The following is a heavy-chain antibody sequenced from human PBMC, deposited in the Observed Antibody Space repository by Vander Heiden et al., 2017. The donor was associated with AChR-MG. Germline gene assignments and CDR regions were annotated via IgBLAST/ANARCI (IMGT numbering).Heavy chain of an antibody. CDR3: ARAKQQLGGMDV. Sequence: EVQLVASGGGLVKPGGSLRLSCAAPGFNFSSYSMNWVRQAPGKGLEWVSSISSSSSYIYYADSVKGRFTISRDNAKNSLYLQMNSLRAEDTAVYYCARAKQQLGGMDVWGQGTTVTVSS. CDR2: ISSSSSYI. D-gene: IGHD6-13*01. CDR1: GFNFSSYS. J-gene: IGHJ6*02. V-gene: IGHV3-21*01.